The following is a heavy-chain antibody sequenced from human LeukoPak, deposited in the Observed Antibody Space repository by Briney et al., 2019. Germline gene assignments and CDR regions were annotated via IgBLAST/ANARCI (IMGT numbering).Heavy chain of an antibody. V-gene: IGHV3-74*01. Sequence: SGGSLRLSCAASGFTFGNYWMHWVRQAPGKGLVGVSRIHSDGSSPIYADSVKGRFTISRDNAKNTLYLQMNSLRDEDTAVYYCARDEGEQWQPLDYWGQGTLVTVSS. D-gene: IGHD6-19*01. CDR2: IHSDGSSP. CDR3: ARDEGEQWQPLDY. J-gene: IGHJ4*02. CDR1: GFTFGNYW.